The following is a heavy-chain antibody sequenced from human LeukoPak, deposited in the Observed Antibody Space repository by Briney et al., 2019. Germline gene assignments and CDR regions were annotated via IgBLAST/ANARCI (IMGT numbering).Heavy chain of an antibody. CDR2: ISSNGGGT. V-gene: IGHV3-64*01. CDR3: ARAGRDGYNPL. CDR1: GFTFSSYA. D-gene: IGHD5-24*01. J-gene: IGHJ4*02. Sequence: GGSLRLSCAASGFTFSSYAMHWVRQAPGKGLEYVSAISSNGGGTYYANSVKGRFTISRDNSKNTLYLQMGSLRAEDMAVYYCARAGRDGYNPLWGQGTLVTVSS.